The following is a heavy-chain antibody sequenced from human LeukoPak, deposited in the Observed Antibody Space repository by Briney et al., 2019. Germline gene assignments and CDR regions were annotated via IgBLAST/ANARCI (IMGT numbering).Heavy chain of an antibody. CDR1: GGSINSYY. CDR2: IYYSGST. Sequence: PSETLSLTCTVSGGSINSYYWNWIRQPPGKGLEWIGYIYYSGSTNYNPSLKSRVTISIDTSKKQFSLKLSSVTAADTAVYYCAELVVPAAIPGVWFDPWGQGTLVTVSS. CDR3: AELVVPAAIPGVWFDP. J-gene: IGHJ5*02. D-gene: IGHD2-2*02. V-gene: IGHV4-59*01.